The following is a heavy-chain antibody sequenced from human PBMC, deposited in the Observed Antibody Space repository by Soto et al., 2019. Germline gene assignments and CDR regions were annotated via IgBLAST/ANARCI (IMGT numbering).Heavy chain of an antibody. CDR1: GYTFTRYC. D-gene: IGHD5-12*01. CDR3: ATSYDSGFDP. CDR2: ISVYNGNT. J-gene: IGHJ5*02. Sequence: ASVKVSCKASGYTFTRYCISWVRQAPGQGLEWMGWISVYNGNTDYAQKFQGRVTMTTDTSTSTAYMELRSLRSDDTAVYYCATSYDSGFDPWGQGTLVTVSS. V-gene: IGHV1-18*04.